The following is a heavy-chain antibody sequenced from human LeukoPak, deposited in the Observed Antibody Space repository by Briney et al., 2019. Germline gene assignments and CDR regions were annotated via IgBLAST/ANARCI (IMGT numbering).Heavy chain of an antibody. Sequence: PSETLSLTCTVSGGSISSYYWSWIRQPPGKGLEWIGEINHSGSTNYNPSLKSRVTISVDTSKNQFSLKLSSVTAADTAVYYCARALTGDFWSGYSTSLDIWGQGTMVTVSS. J-gene: IGHJ3*02. CDR2: INHSGST. CDR3: ARALTGDFWSGYSTSLDI. D-gene: IGHD3-3*01. V-gene: IGHV4-34*01. CDR1: GGSISSYY.